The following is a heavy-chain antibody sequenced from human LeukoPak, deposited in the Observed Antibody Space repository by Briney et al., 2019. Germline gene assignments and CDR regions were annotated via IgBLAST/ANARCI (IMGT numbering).Heavy chain of an antibody. Sequence: PGGSLRLSCAASGFTFSDCPMHWVRQAPGEGLEWVAFISYDGSQKHYADSVKGRFAISRDNSKNTLYLQMNSLRAEDTAVYYCANSYDFWSGYNFDYWGQGTLVTVSS. D-gene: IGHD3-3*01. CDR2: ISYDGSQK. CDR3: ANSYDFWSGYNFDY. CDR1: GFTFSDCP. V-gene: IGHV3-30*09. J-gene: IGHJ4*02.